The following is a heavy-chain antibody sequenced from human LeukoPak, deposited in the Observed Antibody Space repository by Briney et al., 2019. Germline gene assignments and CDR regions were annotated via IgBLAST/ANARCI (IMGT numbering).Heavy chain of an antibody. V-gene: IGHV3-74*01. CDR1: GFTFSSHW. J-gene: IGHJ3*02. Sequence: GGSLRLSCAASGFTFSSHWMHWVRQAPEKGLVGVAHINADGSGTYYAASVKGRFTIPRDNSKNTLYLQMNSLRAEDTAVYYCVKRTCGGNAAFDIWGQGAMVPVSS. CDR3: VKRTCGGNAAFDI. D-gene: IGHD4-23*01. CDR2: INADGSGT.